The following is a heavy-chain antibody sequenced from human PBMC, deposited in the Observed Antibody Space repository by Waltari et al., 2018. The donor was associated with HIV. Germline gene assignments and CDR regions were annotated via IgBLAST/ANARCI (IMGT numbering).Heavy chain of an antibody. CDR2: IYWNDDK. CDR3: AHSPKYYDFWSGSYTYEAIDY. V-gene: IGHV2-5*01. CDR1: GFSLSTSGVG. J-gene: IGHJ4*02. Sequence: QITLKESGPTLVKPTQTLTLTCTFSGFSLSTSGVGVGWIRQPPGKALEWLAFIYWNDDKRYSPSLKSRLTITKDTSKNQVVLTMTNMDPVDTATYYCAHSPKYYDFWSGSYTYEAIDYWGQGTLLTVSS. D-gene: IGHD3-3*01.